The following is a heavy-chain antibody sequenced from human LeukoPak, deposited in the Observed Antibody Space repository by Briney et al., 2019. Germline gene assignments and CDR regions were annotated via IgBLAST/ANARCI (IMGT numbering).Heavy chain of an antibody. V-gene: IGHV1-24*01. CDR2: FDPEDGET. CDR1: GYTLTELS. Sequence: ASVKVSCKVSGYTLTELSMHWVRQAPGKGLEWMGGFDPEDGETIYAQKFQGRVTTTEDTSTDTAYMELSSLRSEDTAVYYCATQRPPRYYYYYGMDVWGKGTTVTVSS. J-gene: IGHJ6*04. CDR3: ATQRPPRYYYYYGMDV.